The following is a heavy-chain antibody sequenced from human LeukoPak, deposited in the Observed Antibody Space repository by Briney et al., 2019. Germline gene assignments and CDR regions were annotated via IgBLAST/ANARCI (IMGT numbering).Heavy chain of an antibody. J-gene: IGHJ4*02. CDR2: IYYSGST. Sequence: SETLSLTCTVSGGSISSYYWSWIRQPPGKGLEWIGYIYYSGSTNSNPSLKSRVTISVDTSKNQFSLKLSSVTAADTAVYYCARSAFGDCSFDYWGQGTLVTVSS. D-gene: IGHD2-21*02. V-gene: IGHV4-59*01. CDR1: GGSISSYY. CDR3: ARSAFGDCSFDY.